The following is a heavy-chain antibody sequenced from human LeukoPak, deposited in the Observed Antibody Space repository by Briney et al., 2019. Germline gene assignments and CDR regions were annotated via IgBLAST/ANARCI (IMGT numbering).Heavy chain of an antibody. V-gene: IGHV4-39*01. CDR1: GDSIASSGYY. D-gene: IGHD2-21*02. Sequence: SETLSLTCTVSGDSIASSGYYWSWVRQPPGKGLEWIATIYYSGTTYYNAPLKSRVTISVDTSKNQFSLKLSSVTAADTAVYYFARYVVVTAKYYFDHWGQGTLVTVSS. J-gene: IGHJ4*02. CDR2: IYYSGTT. CDR3: ARYVVVTAKYYFDH.